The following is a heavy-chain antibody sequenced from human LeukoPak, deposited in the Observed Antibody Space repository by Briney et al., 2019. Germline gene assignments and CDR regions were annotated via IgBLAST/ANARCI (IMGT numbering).Heavy chain of an antibody. J-gene: IGHJ4*02. CDR3: ARHVVVPESFDY. Sequence: SETLSLTCTVSGGSISSYYWSWIRQPPGKGLEWIGYIYHSGSTYYNPSLKSRVTISVDRSKNQFSLKLSSVTAADTAVYYCARHVVVPESFDYWGQGTLVTVSS. CDR1: GGSISSYY. D-gene: IGHD2-2*01. V-gene: IGHV4-59*12. CDR2: IYHSGST.